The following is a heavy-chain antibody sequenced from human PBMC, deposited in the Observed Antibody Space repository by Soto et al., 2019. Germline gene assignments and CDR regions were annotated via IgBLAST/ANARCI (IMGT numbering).Heavy chain of an antibody. CDR2: ISYDGSNK. V-gene: IGHV3-30*03. CDR3: FGGQYFGGY. CDR1: GFTFNNYG. J-gene: IGHJ4*02. D-gene: IGHD3-22*01. Sequence: QVQLVESGGGVVQPGRSLRLSCGASGFTFNNYGMQWVRQAPGKGLEWVALISYDGSNKYYADSVKGRFTISRDNSKNTLYLQMNSLRTEDKGVYYCFGGQYFGGYWGQGTLVTVPS.